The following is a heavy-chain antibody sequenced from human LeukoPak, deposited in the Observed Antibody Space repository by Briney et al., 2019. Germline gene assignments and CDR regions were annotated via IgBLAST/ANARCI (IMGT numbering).Heavy chain of an antibody. Sequence: GGSLRLSCAASGFTFSSYAMSWVRQAPGKGLEWVSAISGSGGSTNYAGSVKGRFTISRDNSLNTLSLQMNSLRAEDTAVYYCAKGTGWASYYFDSWGQGTLVTVSS. D-gene: IGHD3-10*01. CDR2: ISGSGGST. J-gene: IGHJ4*02. V-gene: IGHV3-23*01. CDR3: AKGTGWASYYFDS. CDR1: GFTFSSYA.